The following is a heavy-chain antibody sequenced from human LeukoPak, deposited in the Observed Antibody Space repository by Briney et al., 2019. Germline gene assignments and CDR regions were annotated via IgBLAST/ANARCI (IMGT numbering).Heavy chain of an antibody. Sequence: ASVKVSCKASGNTFSIYNMHWVRQAPGQGLEWMGIINPSGGTSYAQKLQGRITMTRDTSTSTVYMELSSLRSEDTAVYYCARGRSNLDAFDIWGQGTMVTVSS. J-gene: IGHJ3*02. D-gene: IGHD4-11*01. CDR2: INPSGGT. CDR3: ARGRSNLDAFDI. V-gene: IGHV1-46*01. CDR1: GNTFSIYN.